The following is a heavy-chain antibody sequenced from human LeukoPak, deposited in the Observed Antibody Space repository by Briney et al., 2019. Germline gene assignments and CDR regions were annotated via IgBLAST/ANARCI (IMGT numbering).Heavy chain of an antibody. CDR1: GGSISSGGYS. CDR3: ARRGGWFDP. V-gene: IGHV4-30-2*01. J-gene: IGHJ5*02. CDR2: IYHGGSA. D-gene: IGHD2-15*01. Sequence: SQTLSLTCVVSGGSISSGGYSWNWIRQPPGKALEYIGYIYHGGSAYYNPSLKSRVTISIDRSNNQFSLNLTSVTAADTAVYYCARRGGWFDPWGQGTLVTVSS.